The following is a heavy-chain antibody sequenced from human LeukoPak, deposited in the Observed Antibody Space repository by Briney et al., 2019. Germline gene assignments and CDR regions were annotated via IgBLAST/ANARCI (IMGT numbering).Heavy chain of an antibody. Sequence: SVKVSCKASGGTFRSFAISWVRQAPGQGLGWMGGIIPIFRTANYAQKFQGRVTITADESTSTAYMELSSLRSEDTAVYYCARALRYYSDSSGYAFDYWGQGTLVTVSS. CDR3: ARALRYYSDSSGYAFDY. D-gene: IGHD3-22*01. J-gene: IGHJ4*02. CDR2: IIPIFRTA. V-gene: IGHV1-69*13. CDR1: GGTFRSFA.